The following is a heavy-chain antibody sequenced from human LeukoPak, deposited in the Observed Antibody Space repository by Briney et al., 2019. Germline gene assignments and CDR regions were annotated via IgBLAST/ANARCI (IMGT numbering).Heavy chain of an antibody. CDR1: GFTFSTYS. CDR2: ISGSSSYI. D-gene: IGHD3-22*01. J-gene: IGHJ4*02. CDR3: ARARNYYYDSSGYLDY. V-gene: IGHV3-21*01. Sequence: GGSLRLSCAASGFTFSTYSVNWVRQAPGKGLEWVSSISGSSSYIYYADSVKGRFTISRDNAKNSLYLQMNSLRAEDTAVYYCARARNYYYDSSGYLDYWGQGTLVTVSS.